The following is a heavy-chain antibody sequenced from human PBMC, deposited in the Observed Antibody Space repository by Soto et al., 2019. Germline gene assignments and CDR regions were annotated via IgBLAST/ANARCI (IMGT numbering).Heavy chain of an antibody. V-gene: IGHV4-30-4*01. J-gene: IGHJ4*02. CDR2: IYYSGST. D-gene: IGHD4-17*01. CDR3: ARDRDYATFYY. CDR1: GGSISSGDYY. Sequence: SETLSLTCTVSGGSISSGDYYWSWIRQPPGKGLEWIGYIYYSGSTYYNPSLKSRVTISVDTSKNQFSLKLSSVTAADTAVYYCARDRDYATFYYWGQGTLVTVSS.